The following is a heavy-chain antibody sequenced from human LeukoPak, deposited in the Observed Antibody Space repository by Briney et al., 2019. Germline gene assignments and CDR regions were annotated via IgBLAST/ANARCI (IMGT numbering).Heavy chain of an antibody. CDR2: INPNTGGT. CDR1: GYTFTGYY. J-gene: IGHJ4*02. CDR3: ARVISPYSSAWYGDDC. Sequence: AAVNVSCKTSGYTFTGYYMHWVRQAPGQGLEWMGWINPNTGGTNYEQKFQGRVTMTRDTSISTAYMELSRLTSDDTAVYYCARVISPYSSAWYGDDCWGQGALVTVSS. D-gene: IGHD6-19*01. V-gene: IGHV1-2*02.